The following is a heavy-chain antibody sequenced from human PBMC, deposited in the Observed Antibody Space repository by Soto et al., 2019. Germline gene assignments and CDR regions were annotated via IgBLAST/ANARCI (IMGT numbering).Heavy chain of an antibody. CDR2: IYHSGST. D-gene: IGHD4-17*01. V-gene: IGHV4-30-2*01. CDR1: CGSIISGGYS. CDR3: AWSFGVTTSRGRGYFDY. Sequence: SETLSLTCAVSCGSIISGGYSWSLIRQPPGKGLEWIGYIYHSGSTYYNPSLKSRVTISVDRSKNQFSLKLSSVTAADTAVYYCAWSFGVTTSRGRGYFDYWGQGTLVTVSS. J-gene: IGHJ4*02.